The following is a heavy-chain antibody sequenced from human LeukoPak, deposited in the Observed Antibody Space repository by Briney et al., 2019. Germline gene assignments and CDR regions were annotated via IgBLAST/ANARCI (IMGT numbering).Heavy chain of an antibody. CDR1: GGTFISYT. Sequence: GASVKVSCKASGGTFISYTISWVRQAPGQGLEWMGRIIPILGIANYAQKFQGRVTITADKSTSTAYMELSSLRSEDTAVYYCARVPARTYYFDYWGQGTLVTVSS. CDR2: IIPILGIA. V-gene: IGHV1-69*02. J-gene: IGHJ4*02. D-gene: IGHD6-25*01. CDR3: ARVPARTYYFDY.